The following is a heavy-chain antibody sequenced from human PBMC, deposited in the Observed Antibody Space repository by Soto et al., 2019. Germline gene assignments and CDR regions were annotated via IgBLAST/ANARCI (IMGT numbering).Heavy chain of an antibody. CDR1: GCTFSSYG. J-gene: IGHJ6*04. CDR2: ISYDGSNK. D-gene: IGHD6-13*01. Sequence: SLRLSCAASGCTFSSYGMHWVRQAPGKGLEWVAVISYDGSNKYYADSVKGRFTISRDNSKNTLYLQMNTLRPEAKVVYYCANAMYSSSWYGRDYSYYGIDVWGKGTTVTVS. CDR3: ANAMYSSSWYGRDYSYYGIDV. V-gene: IGHV3-30*18.